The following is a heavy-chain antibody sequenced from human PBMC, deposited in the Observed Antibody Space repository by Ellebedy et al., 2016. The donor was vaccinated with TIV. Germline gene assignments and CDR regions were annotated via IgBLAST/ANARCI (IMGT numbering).Heavy chain of an antibody. J-gene: IGHJ4*02. V-gene: IGHV4-34*01. CDR3: ARGVDY. Sequence: GSLRLXXAVYEGSSSGYYWSWFRHRPGKGLEWIGEINQSGKTNYNPSLGSRVTISVDTSKSQFSLRLSSATAADTATYYCARGVDYWGRGTLVAVSS. CDR1: EGSSSGYY. CDR2: INQSGKT.